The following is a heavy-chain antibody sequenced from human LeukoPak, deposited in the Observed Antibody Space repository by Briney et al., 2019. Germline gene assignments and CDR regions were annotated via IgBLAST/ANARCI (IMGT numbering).Heavy chain of an antibody. CDR2: ISGSGGST. J-gene: IGHJ4*02. CDR3: AKGLRFGELTSWFDY. CDR1: GFTFSSYA. V-gene: IGHV3-23*01. Sequence: GGSLRLSCAASGFTFSSYAMSWVRQAPGKGLEWVSAISGSGGSTYYADSVKGRFTISRDNSKNTLYLQMNSLRAEDTAVYYCAKGLRFGELTSWFDYWGQGTLVTVSS. D-gene: IGHD3-16*01.